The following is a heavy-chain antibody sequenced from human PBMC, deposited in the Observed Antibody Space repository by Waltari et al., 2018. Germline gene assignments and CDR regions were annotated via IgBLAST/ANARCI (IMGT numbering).Heavy chain of an antibody. V-gene: IGHV5-51*01. CDR1: GYSFTSYW. Sequence: EVQLVQSGAEVKKPGESLKIYCKGSGYSFTSYWIGLVRQMPGKGLEWIVIIYPGDSDTRYIPSFQGQVTISADKSISTAYLQWSSLKASDTAMYYCAITYYYDSSAPGDWFDPWGQGTLVTVSS. CDR3: AITYYYDSSAPGDWFDP. D-gene: IGHD3-22*01. CDR2: IYPGDSDT. J-gene: IGHJ5*02.